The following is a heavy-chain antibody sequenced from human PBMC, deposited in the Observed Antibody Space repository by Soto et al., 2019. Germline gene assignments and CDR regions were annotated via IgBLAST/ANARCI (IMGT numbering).Heavy chain of an antibody. V-gene: IGHV1-46*01. CDR3: ARDVLLRYHDILNGFFVTAYYYYGMDV. Sequence: GASVKVSCKASGYTFTSYYMHWVRQAPGQGLEWMGIINPSGGSTSYAQKFQGRVTMTRDTSTSTVYMELSSLRSEDTAVYYCARDVLLRYHDILNGFFVTAYYYYGMDVWCQGNTVTVS. J-gene: IGHJ6*02. CDR2: INPSGGST. D-gene: IGHD3-9*01. CDR1: GYTFTSYY.